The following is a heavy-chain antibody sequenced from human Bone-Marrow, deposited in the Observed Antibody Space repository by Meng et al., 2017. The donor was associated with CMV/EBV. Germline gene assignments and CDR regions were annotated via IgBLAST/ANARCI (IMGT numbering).Heavy chain of an antibody. D-gene: IGHD6-6*01. V-gene: IGHV4-34*01. J-gene: IGHJ5*02. Sequence: SETLSLTCAVYGGSFSGYYWSWIRQPPGKGLEWIGEINHSGSTNYNPSLKSRVTISVDTSKNQFSLRLSSVTAADTAVYYCARRYSSSSYNWFDPWGQGTLVTVSS. CDR3: ARRYSSSSYNWFDP. CDR2: INHSGST. CDR1: GGSFSGYY.